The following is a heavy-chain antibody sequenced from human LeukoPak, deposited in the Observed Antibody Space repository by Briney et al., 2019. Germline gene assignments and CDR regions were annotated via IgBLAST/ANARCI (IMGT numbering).Heavy chain of an antibody. CDR1: GYTFTGYY. CDR3: ARRRGAAMVLAGAEFDY. Sequence: ASVKVSRKASGYTFTGYYMHWVRQAPGQGLEWMGWIDPNSGGTNYAQKFQGRVTMTRDTSISTAYMELSRLRSDDTAVYYCARRRGAAMVLAGAEFDYWGQGTLVTVSS. J-gene: IGHJ4*02. V-gene: IGHV1-2*02. CDR2: IDPNSGGT. D-gene: IGHD5-18*01.